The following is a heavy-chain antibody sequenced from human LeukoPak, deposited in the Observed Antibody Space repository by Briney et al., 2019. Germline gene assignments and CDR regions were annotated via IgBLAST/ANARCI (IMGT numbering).Heavy chain of an antibody. CDR1: GFTFSTHS. D-gene: IGHD3-10*01. V-gene: IGHV3-48*01. J-gene: IGHJ6*04. Sequence: GGSLRLSCAVSGFTFSTHSMNWVRQAPGKGLEWVSYIISSSNTIYYADSVKGRFTISRDNAKNSLYLQMNSLRAEDTAVYYCARAVGHGSGSPRMDVCGKGTTVTVSS. CDR2: IISSSNTI. CDR3: ARAVGHGSGSPRMDV.